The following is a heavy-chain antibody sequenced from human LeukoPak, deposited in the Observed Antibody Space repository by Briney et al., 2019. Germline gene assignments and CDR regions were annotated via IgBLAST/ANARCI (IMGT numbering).Heavy chain of an antibody. CDR3: ARVLKLATVTAFDP. V-gene: IGHV4-38-2*02. CDR1: GYSISSGYY. CDR2: IYHSGST. J-gene: IGHJ5*02. D-gene: IGHD4-11*01. Sequence: SETLSLTCTVSGYSISSGYYWGWIRQPPGKGLEWIGSIYHSGSTYYNPSLKSRVTISVDRSKNQFSLKLSSVTAADTAVYYCARVLKLATVTAFDPWGQGTLVTVSS.